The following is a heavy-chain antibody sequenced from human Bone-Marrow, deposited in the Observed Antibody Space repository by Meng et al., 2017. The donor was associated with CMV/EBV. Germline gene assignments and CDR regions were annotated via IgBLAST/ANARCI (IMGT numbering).Heavy chain of an antibody. J-gene: IGHJ4*01. CDR1: GYTFTSYG. CDR3: ARVSPRGLEWLLMYY. D-gene: IGHD3-3*01. V-gene: IGHV1-18*01. CDR2: ISAYNGNT. Sequence: ASVKVSCKASGYTFTSYGISWVRQAPGQGLEWMGWISAYNGNTNYAQKLQGRVTMTTDTSTSTAYMELRSLRSDDTAVYYCARVSPRGLEWLLMYYWGHGTRVTGSS.